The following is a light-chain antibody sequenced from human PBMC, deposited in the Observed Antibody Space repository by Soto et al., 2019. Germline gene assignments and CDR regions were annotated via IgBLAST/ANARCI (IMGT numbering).Light chain of an antibody. CDR1: QSISDT. CDR2: GAS. V-gene: IGKV3-15*01. CDR3: QQYNNWRWT. J-gene: IGKJ1*01. Sequence: EVVMTQSPATLSVSPGGRATLSCRASQSISDTLAWYQQKPGQAPRLLIYGASARAPGFPARFSGSGSGTDFTLTIISLPSEDFAVYYCQQYNNWRWTCGLGTKVDIK.